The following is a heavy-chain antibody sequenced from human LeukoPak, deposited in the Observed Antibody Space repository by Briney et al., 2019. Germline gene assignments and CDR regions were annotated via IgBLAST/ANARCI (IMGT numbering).Heavy chain of an antibody. Sequence: GASVKVSCKASGYTFTSYAMNWVRQAPGQGLEWMGWINTNTGNPTYAQGFTGRFVFSLDTSVSTAYLQISSLKAEDTAVYYCTLYYYDSSGSPLFDYWGQGTLVTVSS. CDR1: GYTFTSYA. V-gene: IGHV7-4-1*02. D-gene: IGHD3-22*01. CDR3: TLYYYDSSGSPLFDY. CDR2: INTNTGNP. J-gene: IGHJ4*02.